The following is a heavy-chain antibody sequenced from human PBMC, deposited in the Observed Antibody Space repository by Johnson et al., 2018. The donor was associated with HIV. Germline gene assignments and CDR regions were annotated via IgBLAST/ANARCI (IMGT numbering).Heavy chain of an antibody. D-gene: IGHD5-24*01. Sequence: QVQLVESGGGVVQPGGSLRLSCAASGFTFSSYGMHWVRQAPGKGLEWVAFIRYDGSNKYYADSVKGRFTISRDNSNNTLFLPLNSLRAEDTAVEYCAKGVGLGNGDNHDAFDMCGQGTMVTASS. V-gene: IGHV3-30*02. J-gene: IGHJ3*02. CDR1: GFTFSSYG. CDR3: AKGVGLGNGDNHDAFDM. CDR2: IRYDGSNK.